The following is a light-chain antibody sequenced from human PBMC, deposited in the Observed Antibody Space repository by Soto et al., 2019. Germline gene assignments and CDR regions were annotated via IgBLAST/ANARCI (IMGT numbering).Light chain of an antibody. V-gene: IGLV2-23*02. CDR3: CSYAGSSTFLYV. CDR1: SSDVGSYNL. Sequence: QSALTQPASVSGSPGQSITISCTGTSSDVGSYNLVSWYQQRPGKAPKLMIYEVSKRPSGVSNRFSGSKSGNTASLTISGLQAEDEADYYCCSYAGSSTFLYVFGTGTKVTVL. CDR2: EVS. J-gene: IGLJ1*01.